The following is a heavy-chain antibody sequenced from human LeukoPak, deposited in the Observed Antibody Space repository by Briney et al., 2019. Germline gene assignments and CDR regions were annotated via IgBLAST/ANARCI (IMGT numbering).Heavy chain of an antibody. J-gene: IGHJ4*02. CDR2: ISSSGATT. D-gene: IGHD3-10*01. CDR1: GFTFSDYA. CDR3: ARYSRGPSGSY. V-gene: IGHV3-11*01. Sequence: PGGSLRLSCAASGFTFSDYAMSWIRQAPGKGLEWLSHISSSGATTYNPDSVKGRFTISRDNTKNSVYLQMNSLGVGDTAVYYCARYSRGPSGSYWGQGTLVTVSS.